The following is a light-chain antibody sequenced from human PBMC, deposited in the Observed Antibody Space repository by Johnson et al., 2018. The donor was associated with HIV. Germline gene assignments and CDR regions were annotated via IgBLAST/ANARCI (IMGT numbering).Light chain of an antibody. CDR3: GTWDSSLSGV. J-gene: IGLJ1*01. V-gene: IGLV1-51*01. CDR1: SSNIGNNY. CDR2: DNN. Sequence: QSVLTQPPSVSAAPGQKVTISCSGSSSNIGNNYVSWYQQLPGTAPKLLIYDNNKRPSVIPDRFSGSKSGTSATLGITGLQTWDEADYYCGTWDSSLSGVFGTGTKGTVL.